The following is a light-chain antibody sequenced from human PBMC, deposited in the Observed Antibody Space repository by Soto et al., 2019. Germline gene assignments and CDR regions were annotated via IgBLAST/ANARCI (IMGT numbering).Light chain of an antibody. J-gene: IGKJ1*01. CDR1: QSINDW. Sequence: DIQMTQSPSTLSASVGDRVTITCRASQSINDWVAWYQQKPGRAPKFLIYKASNLESGVPSRFSGSVSGTKFTPTISTLQPNDFATYYCKHWNGFSWTSAQGTKVKIK. V-gene: IGKV1-5*03. CDR2: KAS. CDR3: KHWNGFSWT.